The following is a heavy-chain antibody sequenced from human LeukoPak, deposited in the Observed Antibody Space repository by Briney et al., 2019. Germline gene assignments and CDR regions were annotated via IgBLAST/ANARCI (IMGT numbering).Heavy chain of an antibody. J-gene: IGHJ4*02. CDR2: IIGSGGST. CDR1: GFTFSSYA. V-gene: IGHV3-23*01. Sequence: PGGSLRLSCAASGFTFSSYAMSWVRQAPGKGLEWVSAIIGSGGSTYYADSVKGRFTISRDNSKNTLYLQMNSLRAEDTAVYYCAKDITYYYGSGSYGGFDYWGQGTLVTVSS. D-gene: IGHD3-10*01. CDR3: AKDITYYYGSGSYGGFDY.